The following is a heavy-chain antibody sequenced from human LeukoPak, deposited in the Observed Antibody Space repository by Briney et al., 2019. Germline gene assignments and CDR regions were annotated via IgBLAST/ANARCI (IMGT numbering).Heavy chain of an antibody. V-gene: IGHV3-30*03. D-gene: IGHD2-15*01. Sequence: GGSLRLSCAASGFTFDDYGMSWVRQAPGKGLEWVAVTSYDGSNKYYADSVKGRFTISRDNSKNTLYLQMNSLRAEDTAVYYCARETGEVVVVVAATSGYFDYWGQGTLVTVSS. CDR2: TSYDGSNK. CDR1: GFTFDDYG. J-gene: IGHJ4*02. CDR3: ARETGEVVVVVAATSGYFDY.